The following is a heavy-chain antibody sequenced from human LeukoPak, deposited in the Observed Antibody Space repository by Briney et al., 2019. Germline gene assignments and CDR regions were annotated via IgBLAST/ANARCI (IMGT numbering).Heavy chain of an antibody. CDR2: ISSSSSYI. CDR1: GFTFSSYA. Sequence: GGSLRLSCAASGFTFSSYAMNWVRQAPGKGLEWVSSISSSSSYIYYADSVKGRFTISRDNAKNSLYLQMNSLRAEDTAVYYCAKLAGQNDFDYWGQGTLVTVSS. CDR3: AKLAGQNDFDY. D-gene: IGHD6-19*01. V-gene: IGHV3-21*01. J-gene: IGHJ4*02.